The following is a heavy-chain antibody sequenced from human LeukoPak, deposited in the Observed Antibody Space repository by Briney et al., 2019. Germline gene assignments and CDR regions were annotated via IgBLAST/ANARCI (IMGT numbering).Heavy chain of an antibody. CDR1: GYTFTSYY. CDR3: ARDGPTLTGEMAEGDAFDI. Sequence: ASVKVSCEASGYTFTSYYMHWVRQAPGQGLEWMGIINPSGGSTSYAQKFQGGVTMTRDTSTSTVYMELSSLRSEDTAVYYCARDGPTLTGEMAEGDAFDIWGQGTMVTVSS. J-gene: IGHJ3*02. CDR2: INPSGGST. D-gene: IGHD5-24*01. V-gene: IGHV1-46*01.